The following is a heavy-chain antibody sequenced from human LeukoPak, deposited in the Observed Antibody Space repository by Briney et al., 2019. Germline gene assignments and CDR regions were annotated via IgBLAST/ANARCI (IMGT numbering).Heavy chain of an antibody. CDR1: GYTFTSYG. V-gene: IGHV1-18*01. D-gene: IGHD2-21*02. J-gene: IGHJ6*02. CDR2: ISAYNGNT. Sequence: GASVKVSCKASGYTFTSYGISWVRQAPGQGLEWMRWISAYNGNTNYAQKLQGRVTMTTDTSTSTAYMELRSLRSDDTAVYYCARGGNCGGDCYSIYYYYGMDVWGQGTTVTVSS. CDR3: ARGGNCGGDCYSIYYYYGMDV.